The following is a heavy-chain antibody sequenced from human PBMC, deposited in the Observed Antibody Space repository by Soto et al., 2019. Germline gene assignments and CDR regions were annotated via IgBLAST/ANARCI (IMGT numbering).Heavy chain of an antibody. D-gene: IGHD3-22*01. V-gene: IGHV1-69*12. CDR1: GGTFSSYA. J-gene: IGHJ3*02. CDR2: IIPIFGTA. Sequence: QVQLVQSGAEVKKPGSSVKVSCKASGGTFSSYAISWVRQAPGQGLEWMGGIIPIFGTANYAQKFQGRVTITADESTSTAYMELSSLRSEDTAVHYCATHPWDSSGYYGHDAFDIWGQGTMVTVSS. CDR3: ATHPWDSSGYYGHDAFDI.